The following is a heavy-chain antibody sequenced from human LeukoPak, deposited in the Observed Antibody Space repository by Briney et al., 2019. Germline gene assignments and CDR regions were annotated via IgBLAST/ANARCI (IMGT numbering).Heavy chain of an antibody. CDR2: IYSGGGT. V-gene: IGHV3-66*01. J-gene: IGHJ6*02. D-gene: IGHD3-16*01. CDR3: ARATTLGYYYGLDV. CDR1: GITVSSDY. Sequence: GGSLRLSCAGSGITVSSDYMSWVRQAPGKGLGWVSAIYSGGGTYYADSVKGRFTISRDNPRTTVNLQVNSLSAEDTAVYYCARATTLGYYYGLDVWGQGTTVTVSS.